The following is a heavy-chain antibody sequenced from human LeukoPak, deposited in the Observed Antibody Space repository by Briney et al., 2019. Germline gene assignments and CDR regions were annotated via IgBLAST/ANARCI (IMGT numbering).Heavy chain of an antibody. V-gene: IGHV1-2*02. CDR1: GYTFTGYY. J-gene: IGHJ5*02. Sequence: ASVKVSCKASGYTFTGYYMHWVRQAPGQGLEWMGWINPNSGGTNYAQKFQGRVTMTRDTSISTAYMELSRLRSDDTAVYYCARLPQFTYYYDSSGQNWFDPWGQGTLVTVSS. CDR2: INPNSGGT. CDR3: ARLPQFTYYYDSSGQNWFDP. D-gene: IGHD3-22*01.